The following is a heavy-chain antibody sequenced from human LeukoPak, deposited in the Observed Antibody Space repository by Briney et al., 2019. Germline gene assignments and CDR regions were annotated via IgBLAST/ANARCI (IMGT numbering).Heavy chain of an antibody. V-gene: IGHV1-46*01. Sequence: GASVKVSCKASGHTFTSYYMHWLRQAPGQGLEWMGIINPSGGSTSYAQKFQGRVTMTRDTSTSTVYMELSSLRSEDTAVYYCARDLGRWGYCSSTSCYMFDYWGQGTLVTVSS. D-gene: IGHD2-2*02. CDR1: GHTFTSYY. CDR3: ARDLGRWGYCSSTSCYMFDY. J-gene: IGHJ4*02. CDR2: INPSGGST.